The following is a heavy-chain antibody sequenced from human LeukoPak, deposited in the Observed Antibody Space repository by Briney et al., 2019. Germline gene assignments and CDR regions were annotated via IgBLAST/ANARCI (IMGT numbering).Heavy chain of an antibody. Sequence: ASVTVSCKASGYTFTGYYMHWVRQAPGQGLEWMGWINPNSGGTNYAQKFQGRVTMTRDTSISTAYMELSRLRSDDTAVYYCARAGLTDIVVVPAAIPGDYWGQGTLVTVSS. V-gene: IGHV1-2*02. D-gene: IGHD2-2*02. CDR2: INPNSGGT. J-gene: IGHJ4*02. CDR3: ARAGLTDIVVVPAAIPGDY. CDR1: GYTFTGYY.